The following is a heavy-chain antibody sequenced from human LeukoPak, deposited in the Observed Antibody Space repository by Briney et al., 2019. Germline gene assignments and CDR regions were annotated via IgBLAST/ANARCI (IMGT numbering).Heavy chain of an antibody. CDR2: IDPNSGGT. V-gene: IGHV1-2*02. D-gene: IGHD1-26*01. Sequence: GASVKVSCKASGYTFTGYYMHWVRQAPGQGLEWMGLIDPNSGGTNYAQKFQGRVTMTRDTPISTAYMEPSRLSSDDMAVYYCASGIVGGTNYWGQGTLVTVSS. CDR1: GYTFTGYY. J-gene: IGHJ4*02. CDR3: ASGIVGGTNY.